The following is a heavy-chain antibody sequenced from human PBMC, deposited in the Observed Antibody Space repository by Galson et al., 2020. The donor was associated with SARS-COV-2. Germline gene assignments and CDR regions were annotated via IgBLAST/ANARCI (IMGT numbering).Heavy chain of an antibody. CDR1: GGSVSSGSYY. V-gene: IGHV4-61*01. CDR2: IYYSGST. J-gene: IGHJ6*02. CDR3: AREQAGYYYYGMDV. Sequence: SETLSLTCTVPGGSVSSGSYYWSWIRQPPGKGLEWLGYIYYSGSTNYNPSLKSRVTISVDTSKNQFSLKLSSVTAADTAVYYCAREQAGYYYYGMDVWGQGTTVTVSS.